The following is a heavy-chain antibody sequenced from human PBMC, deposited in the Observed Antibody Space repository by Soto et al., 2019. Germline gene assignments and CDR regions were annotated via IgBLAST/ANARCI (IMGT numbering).Heavy chain of an antibody. CDR1: GGSISSGAYS. CDR3: PRTLDLGGSAGTNWFDP. Sequence: SETLSLTCTVSGGSISSGAYSWSWIRLPPGKRLEWIGYIYHRGTSHYNPSLKSRVTMSVDRSRNQFSLNLRSVTAADTAVYYCPRTLDLGGSAGTNWFDPWGQGTLVTVS. J-gene: IGHJ5*02. D-gene: IGHD2-15*01. V-gene: IGHV4-30-2*01. CDR2: IYHRGTS.